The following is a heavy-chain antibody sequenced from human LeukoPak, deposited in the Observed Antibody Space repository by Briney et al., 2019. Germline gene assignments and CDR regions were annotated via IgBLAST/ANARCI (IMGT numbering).Heavy chain of an antibody. V-gene: IGHV4-59*01. D-gene: IGHD1-1*01. Sequence: SETLSLTCTVSDDSITMYYWTWIRQPPGKGLEWIGYVDHTGSTKFNPSLNGRVSISRDTSNNFFSLRLRSVTAADTAVYYCARVSWFPGTSYYYMDVWGKGTTVTVSS. CDR1: DDSITMYY. J-gene: IGHJ6*03. CDR3: ARVSWFPGTSYYYMDV. CDR2: VDHTGST.